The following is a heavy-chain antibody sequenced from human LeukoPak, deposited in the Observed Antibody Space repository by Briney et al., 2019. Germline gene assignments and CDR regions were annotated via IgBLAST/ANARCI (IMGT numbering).Heavy chain of an antibody. CDR3: ATSLAVAGLLFDY. CDR1: GYTLTELS. V-gene: IGHV1-24*01. D-gene: IGHD6-19*01. CDR2: FDPEDGET. Sequence: ASVKVSCKVSGYTLTELSMHWVRQAPGKGLEWMVGFDPEDGETIYAQKFQGRVTMTEDTSTDTAYMELSSLRSEDTAVYYCATSLAVAGLLFDYWDQGTLVTVSS. J-gene: IGHJ4*02.